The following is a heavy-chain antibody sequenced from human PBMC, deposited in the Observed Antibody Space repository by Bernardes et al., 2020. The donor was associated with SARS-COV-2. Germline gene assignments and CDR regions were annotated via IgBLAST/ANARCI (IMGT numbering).Heavy chain of an antibody. CDR3: ARGRVQLPY. D-gene: IGHD1-1*01. V-gene: IGHV3-53*01. CDR1: GFSVKTNY. CDR2: IYSAGDT. Sequence: GGSLRLSCEVSGFSVKTNYMSWVRQAPGKGLEWVSVIYSAGDTYYADSVKGRFTISKDSSKNTMFLQMNSLKSEDTAVYYCARGRVQLPYWGQGTLVTDSS. J-gene: IGHJ4*02.